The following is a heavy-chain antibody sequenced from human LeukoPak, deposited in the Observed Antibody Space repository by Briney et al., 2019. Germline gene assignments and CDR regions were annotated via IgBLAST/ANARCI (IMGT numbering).Heavy chain of an antibody. Sequence: PSETLSLTCAVYGGSFSGYYWSWIRQPPGKGLEWIGEINHSGSTNYNPSLKSRVTISVDTSKNQFSLKLSSVTAADTAVYYCARGGRYYYDSSGYPYGYWGQGTLVTVSS. CDR3: ARGGRYYYDSSGYPYGY. CDR2: INHSGST. CDR1: GGSFSGYY. V-gene: IGHV4-34*01. J-gene: IGHJ4*02. D-gene: IGHD3-22*01.